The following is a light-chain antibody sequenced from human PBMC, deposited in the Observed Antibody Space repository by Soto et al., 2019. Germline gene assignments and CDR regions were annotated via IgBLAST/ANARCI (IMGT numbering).Light chain of an antibody. CDR2: DVS. CDR1: SSDVGGYNF. V-gene: IGLV2-11*01. Sequence: QSALTQPRSVSGSPGQSVTISCTGASSDVGGYNFVSWYQQYPGKAPKLIIYDVSKRPSGVPDRFSGSKSGNTASLTISGLQTEDEADYFCCSYAGSNTHVVFGGGTKVTVL. J-gene: IGLJ2*01. CDR3: CSYAGSNTHVV.